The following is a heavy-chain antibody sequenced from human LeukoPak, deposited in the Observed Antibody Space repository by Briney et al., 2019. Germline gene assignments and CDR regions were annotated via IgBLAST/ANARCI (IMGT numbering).Heavy chain of an antibody. D-gene: IGHD4-23*01. CDR1: GGTFSSYA. V-gene: IGHV1-69*13. CDR3: ATLSGNPTMRPIDY. CDR2: IIPIFGTA. J-gene: IGHJ4*02. Sequence: GASVKVSCKASGGTFSSYAISWVRQAPGQGLEWMGGIIPIFGTANYAQKFQGRVTITADESTSTAYMELSSLRSEDTAVYYCATLSGNPTMRPIDYWGQGTLDTVSS.